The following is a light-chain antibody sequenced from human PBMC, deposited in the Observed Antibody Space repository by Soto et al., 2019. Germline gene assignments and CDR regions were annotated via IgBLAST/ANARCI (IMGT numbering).Light chain of an antibody. CDR1: QSVSSY. CDR2: DAS. V-gene: IGKV3-11*01. Sequence: EIVLTQSPFTLSLSPGERATLSCRASQSVSSYLAWYQQKPGQAPRLLIYDASNRATGIPARFSGSGSGTDFILTISRLEPEDVAVYFCHHYETFGQGTKVDIK. J-gene: IGKJ1*01. CDR3: HHYET.